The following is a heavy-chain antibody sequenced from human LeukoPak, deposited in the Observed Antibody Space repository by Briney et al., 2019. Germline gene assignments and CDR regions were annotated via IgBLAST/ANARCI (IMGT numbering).Heavy chain of an antibody. J-gene: IGHJ5*02. CDR3: ARAYCSSTSCYTEGWFDP. CDR1: GYSIISGYS. CDR2: FHYSGST. D-gene: IGHD2-2*02. Sequence: SETLSLTCTVSGYSIISGYSWEWIRQPPGKGLEWIGSFHYSGSTYYNPSLMSRVTISGDTSKNQFSLRLSSVTAADTAVYYCARAYCSSTSCYTEGWFDPWGQGALVTVSS. V-gene: IGHV4-38-2*02.